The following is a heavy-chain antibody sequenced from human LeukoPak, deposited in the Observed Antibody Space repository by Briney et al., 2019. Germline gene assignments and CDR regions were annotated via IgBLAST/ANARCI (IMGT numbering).Heavy chain of an antibody. V-gene: IGHV3-23*01. D-gene: IGHD1-1*01. CDR2: ISSSGDSA. CDR1: GFTFSTYG. CDR3: AKEFTKE. Sequence: GGSLRLSCAASGFTFSTYGMSWVRQAPGKGLEWVSGISSSGDSAYYADSVKGRFNISRDNSKSTLFLQMNSLRAEDAALYYCAKEFTKEWGQGTLVTVSS. J-gene: IGHJ4*02.